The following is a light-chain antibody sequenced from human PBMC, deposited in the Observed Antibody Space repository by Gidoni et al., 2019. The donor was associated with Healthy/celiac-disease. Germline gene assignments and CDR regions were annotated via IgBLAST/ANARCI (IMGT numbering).Light chain of an antibody. V-gene: IGKV3-20*01. J-gene: IGKJ2*01. Sequence: VLPQSPGTLYLSPGERATLSCRASQSVSSSYFAWYQQKPGQAPRLLIYGASSRATGIPDRFSGSGSGTDFTLTISRLEPEDFAVYYCQQYGSSPPYTFGQGTKLEIK. CDR3: QQYGSSPPYT. CDR2: GAS. CDR1: QSVSSSY.